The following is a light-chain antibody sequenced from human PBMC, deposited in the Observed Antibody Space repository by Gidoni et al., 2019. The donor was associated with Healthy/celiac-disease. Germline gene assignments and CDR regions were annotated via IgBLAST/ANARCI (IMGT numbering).Light chain of an antibody. J-gene: IGLJ2*01. CDR3: SSYTSSITLLV. CDR1: SSEVGGYHY. V-gene: IGLV2-14*01. CDR2: EVS. Sequence: ALTQPASVSGSPGPSITISCTGTSSEVGGYHYVPWYQQHPGKAPKLMLYEVSNRPSGVSNRFSGSKSGTTASLTISGLQSEDEADYYCSSYTSSITLLVFGGGTKLTVL.